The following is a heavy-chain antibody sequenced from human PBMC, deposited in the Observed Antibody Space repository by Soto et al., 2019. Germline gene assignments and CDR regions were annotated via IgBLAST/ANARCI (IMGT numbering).Heavy chain of an antibody. CDR2: ISAYNGNT. D-gene: IGHD5-18*01. J-gene: IGHJ4*02. Sequence: XSVKGSCRASGSPISSSGISSGRQAPGQGLEWMGWISAYNGNTNYAQKLQGRVTMTTDTSTSTAYMELRSLRSDDTAVYYCATEDTAMDLWYWGQGTLVTVPS. CDR1: GSPISSSG. CDR3: ATEDTAMDLWY. V-gene: IGHV1-18*04.